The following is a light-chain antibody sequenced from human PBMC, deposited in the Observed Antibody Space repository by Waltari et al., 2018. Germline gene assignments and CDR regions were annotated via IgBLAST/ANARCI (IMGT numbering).Light chain of an antibody. Sequence: ELLLTQSPGTLSLSPGERATLSCRASQSIGKYLVWYQQKPGQAPRLLMDEASRRATGIPDRLGSSGSGPDFSLTISRLEPEDFAVYYCQNHERLPATFGQGTKVEIK. J-gene: IGKJ1*01. CDR1: QSIGKY. V-gene: IGKV3-20*01. CDR2: EAS. CDR3: QNHERLPAT.